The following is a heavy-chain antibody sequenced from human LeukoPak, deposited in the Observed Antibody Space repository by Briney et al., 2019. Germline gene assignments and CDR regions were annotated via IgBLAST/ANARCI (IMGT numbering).Heavy chain of an antibody. CDR1: GESFSAYY. V-gene: IGHV4-34*01. J-gene: IGHJ4*02. CDR3: ARDIGGAGY. Sequence: SETLSLTCAVYGESFSAYYWSWIRQPPGKGLEWIGEINHSGRTIYNPSLTSRVTISVDTSKNQFSPKLNSVTAADTAVYYCARDIGGAGYWGQGTLVTVSS. CDR2: INHSGRT. D-gene: IGHD6-19*01.